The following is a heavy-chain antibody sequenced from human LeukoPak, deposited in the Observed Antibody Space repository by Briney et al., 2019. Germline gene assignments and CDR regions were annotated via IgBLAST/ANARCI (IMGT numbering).Heavy chain of an antibody. J-gene: IGHJ4*02. D-gene: IGHD2-2*01. CDR2: ISYDGKDK. CDR1: GFTFSNFG. CDR3: ASIVVVPAAMGEFDY. V-gene: IGHV3-30*03. Sequence: PGGSLRLSCATSGFTFSNFGMNWVRQAPGKGLQWVAFISYDGKDKYYSDSVKGRITISRDNSKSTLYVQMDSLRTEDTAVYYCASIVVVPAAMGEFDYWGQGTLVTVSS.